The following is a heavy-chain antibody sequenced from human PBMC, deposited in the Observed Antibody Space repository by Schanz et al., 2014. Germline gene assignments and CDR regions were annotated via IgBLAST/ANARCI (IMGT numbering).Heavy chain of an antibody. CDR3: ARGYGDSPTDF. CDR2: FIPILDVG. V-gene: IGHV1-69*09. CDR1: GGTFSSYT. Sequence: QVQLVQSGTQVKKPGASVKVSCTASGGTFSSYTISWIRQAPGQGLEWVGRFIPILDVGNYAQQFQGRVTITADRSTSTAYMELSSLRSEDTAVYYCARGYGDSPTDFWGQGTLVTVSS. D-gene: IGHD4-17*01. J-gene: IGHJ4*02.